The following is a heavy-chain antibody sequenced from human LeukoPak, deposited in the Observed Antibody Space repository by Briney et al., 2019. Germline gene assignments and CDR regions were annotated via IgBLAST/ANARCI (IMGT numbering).Heavy chain of an antibody. CDR1: GFTFGDYA. J-gene: IGHJ6*02. V-gene: IGHV3-49*03. Sequence: GGSLRLSCTASGFTFGDYAMSWFRQAPGKELEWVGFIRSKAYGGTTEYAASVKGRFTISRDDSKSIAYLQMNSLKTEDTAVYYCTRVPPYNWNDVNYYGMDVWGQGTTVTVSS. CDR2: IRSKAYGGTT. D-gene: IGHD1-1*01. CDR3: TRVPPYNWNDVNYYGMDV.